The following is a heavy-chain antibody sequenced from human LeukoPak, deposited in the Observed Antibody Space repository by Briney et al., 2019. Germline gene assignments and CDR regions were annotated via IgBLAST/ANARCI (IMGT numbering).Heavy chain of an antibody. Sequence: GGSLRLSCAASGFTFSSYEMNWVRQAPGKGLEWVSYISSSCSTIYYADSVKGRFTISRDNAKNSLYLQMNSLRAEDTAVYYCARVGDGYNYHHFDYWGQGTLVTVSS. J-gene: IGHJ4*02. D-gene: IGHD5-24*01. CDR3: ARVGDGYNYHHFDY. CDR2: ISSSCSTI. CDR1: GFTFSSYE. V-gene: IGHV3-48*03.